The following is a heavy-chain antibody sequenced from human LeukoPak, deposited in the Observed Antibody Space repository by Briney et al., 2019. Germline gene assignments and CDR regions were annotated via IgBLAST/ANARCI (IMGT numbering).Heavy chain of an antibody. CDR3: ARDFSEGWLVRHYYYYYMDV. CDR1: GGSISSYY. Sequence: SETLSLTCTVSGGSISSYYWSWIRQPPGKGLEWIGYIFYNGNTNYNPSLKSRVTISVDTSKNQFSLKLSSVTAADTTVYYCARDFSEGWLVRHYYYYYMDVWGKGTTVTVSS. V-gene: IGHV4-59*12. D-gene: IGHD6-19*01. CDR2: IFYNGNT. J-gene: IGHJ6*03.